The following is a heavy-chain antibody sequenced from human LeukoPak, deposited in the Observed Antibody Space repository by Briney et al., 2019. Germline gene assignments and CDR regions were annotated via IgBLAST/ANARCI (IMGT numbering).Heavy chain of an antibody. CDR2: IYYSGST. CDR3: ARIYGDPSYYXYYXDV. J-gene: IGHJ6*03. CDR1: GGSISSYY. V-gene: IGHV4-59*01. Sequence: SETLSLTCTVSGGSISSYYWSWIRQPPGKGLEWIGYIYYSGSTNYNPPLKSRVTISVDTSKNQFSLKLSSVTAADTAVYYCARIYGDPSYYXYYXDVXXXGTTVTIXS. D-gene: IGHD4-17*01.